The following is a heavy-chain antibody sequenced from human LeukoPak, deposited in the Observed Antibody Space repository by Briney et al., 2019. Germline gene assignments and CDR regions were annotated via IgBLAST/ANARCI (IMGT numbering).Heavy chain of an antibody. V-gene: IGHV1-2*02. D-gene: IGHD6-13*01. CDR1: GYTFTGYY. J-gene: IGHJ5*02. CDR3: ARVLRGIAAAGTRWFDP. Sequence: ASVKVSCKASGYTFTGYYMHGVRQAPGQGVEGMGWINPNSGGTNFAQKFQGRVTMTRDTSISTAYMELSRLRSDDTAVYYCARVLRGIAAAGTRWFDPWGQGTLVTVSS. CDR2: INPNSGGT.